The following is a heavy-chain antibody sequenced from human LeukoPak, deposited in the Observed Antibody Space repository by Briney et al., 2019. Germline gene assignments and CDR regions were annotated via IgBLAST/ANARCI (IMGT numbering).Heavy chain of an antibody. CDR2: ISNSGTYT. D-gene: IGHD6-19*01. CDR1: GFTFSDEY. V-gene: IGHV3-11*03. J-gene: IGHJ4*02. Sequence: PGGALRLSCAAPGFTFSDEYMSWIRQAPGKGLEWVSYISNSGTYTNYADSVRGRFTISRDNAKHSLYLQMNSLRAEDTAVYYCARSRGAGPGAYFDYWGQGTLVTVSS. CDR3: ARSRGAGPGAYFDY.